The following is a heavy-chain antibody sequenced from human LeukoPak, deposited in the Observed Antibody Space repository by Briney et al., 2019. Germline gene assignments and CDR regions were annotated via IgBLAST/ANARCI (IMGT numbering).Heavy chain of an antibody. CDR1: GFTFSTYW. CDR3: VRGCGRASCPYFFDS. CDR2: IRQDGSEK. V-gene: IGHV3-7*01. J-gene: IGHJ4*02. D-gene: IGHD2-2*01. Sequence: PGGSLRLSCAASGFTFSTYWMSWVGQAPGKGLEWVATIRQDGSEKHYVDSVKGRFSISRDNAKNSLYLQMNSLTVEDTAVYYCVRGCGRASCPYFFDSWGQGTLVTVSS.